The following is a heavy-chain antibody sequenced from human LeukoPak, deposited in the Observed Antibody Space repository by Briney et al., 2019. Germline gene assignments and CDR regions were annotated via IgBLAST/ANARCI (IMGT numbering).Heavy chain of an antibody. J-gene: IGHJ4*02. CDR2: ISSSSSYI. CDR3: ARSDYCGGDCYSSLSNY. Sequence: PGGSLRLSCAASGFTFRSYSMNWVRQAPGEGLEWVSSISSSSSYIYYADSVKGRFTISRDNAKNSLYLQMNSLRAEDTAVYFCARSDYCGGDCYSSLSNYWGQGTLVTVSS. CDR1: GFTFRSYS. V-gene: IGHV3-21*01. D-gene: IGHD2-21*02.